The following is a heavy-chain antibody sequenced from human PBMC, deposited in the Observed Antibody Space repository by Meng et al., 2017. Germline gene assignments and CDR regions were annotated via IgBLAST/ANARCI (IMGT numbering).Heavy chain of an antibody. CDR2: AYYRSKWYH. D-gene: IGHD1-26*01. V-gene: IGHV6-1*01. CDR3: ARGSYSFDS. Sequence: QIQLQQSGPGLVKPQQTISLICAISGDSVSSNSAAWNWIRQSPSRGLEWLGRAYYRSKWYHDYAESVKSRISIDPDTSKNQLSLQLRSVTPEDSVVYYCARGSYSFDSWGQRTLVTVSS. CDR1: GDSVSSNSAA. J-gene: IGHJ4*02.